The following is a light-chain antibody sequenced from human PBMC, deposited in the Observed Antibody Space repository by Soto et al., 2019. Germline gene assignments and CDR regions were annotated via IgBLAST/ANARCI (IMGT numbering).Light chain of an antibody. V-gene: IGLV4-69*01. J-gene: IGLJ3*02. Sequence: QPVLTQSPSASASLGASVKLTCTLSSRHSDYAIAWHQQQPEKGPRYLMKLNSDGSHSKGDGIPDRFSGSSSGAERYLTISSLQSEDEGDYYCQTWGAGIQVFGGGTKLTVL. CDR2: LNSDGSH. CDR3: QTWGAGIQV. CDR1: SRHSDYA.